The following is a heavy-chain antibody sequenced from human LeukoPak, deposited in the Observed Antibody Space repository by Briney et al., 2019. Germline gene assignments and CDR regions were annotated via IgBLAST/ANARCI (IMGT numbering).Heavy chain of an antibody. Sequence: GGSLRLSCAASGFTFSSYAMHWVRQAPDKGLERVAVISYNGGDNYYADSVKARFTISRDNSKNTLYLQMNSLRAEDTAVYYCASYSYGYTPSSPFDYWGQGTLVTVSS. CDR3: ASYSYGYTPSSPFDY. D-gene: IGHD5-18*01. J-gene: IGHJ4*02. V-gene: IGHV3-30*04. CDR1: GFTFSSYA. CDR2: ISYNGGDN.